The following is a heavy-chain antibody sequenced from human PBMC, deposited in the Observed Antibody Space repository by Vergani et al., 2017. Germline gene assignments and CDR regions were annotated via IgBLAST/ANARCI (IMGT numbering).Heavy chain of an antibody. CDR2: ISSSSSYI. CDR1: GFTFSSYS. D-gene: IGHD6-25*01. CDR3: VRGAAGAQNFEYYSMDV. V-gene: IGHV3-21*01. J-gene: IGHJ6*02. Sequence: EVQLVESGGGLVKPGGSLRLSCAASGFTFSSYSMNWVRQAPGKGLDWVSSISSSSSYIYYADSVKGRFTISRDSGENSLFLQMNSLRAEDTAVYYCVRGAAGAQNFEYYSMDVWGHGTTVTVSS.